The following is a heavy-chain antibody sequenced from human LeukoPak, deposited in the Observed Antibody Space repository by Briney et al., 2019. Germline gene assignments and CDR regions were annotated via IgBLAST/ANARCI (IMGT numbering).Heavy chain of an antibody. D-gene: IGHD2-15*01. Sequence: ASVKVSCKASGYTFTGYYMHWVRQAPGQGLEWMGWINPNSGGTNYAQKFQGRVTMTRDTSISTAYMELSRLRSDDTAVYYCARGARDIVVVVAAPDYWGQGTLVTVSS. CDR1: GYTFTGYY. CDR2: INPNSGGT. J-gene: IGHJ4*02. V-gene: IGHV1-2*02. CDR3: ARGARDIVVVVAAPDY.